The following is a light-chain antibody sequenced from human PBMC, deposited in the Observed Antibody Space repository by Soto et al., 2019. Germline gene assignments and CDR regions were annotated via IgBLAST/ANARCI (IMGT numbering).Light chain of an antibody. CDR3: QQYDDVPAMT. J-gene: IGKJ4*01. Sequence: PSSLSASVGDRVTITCQASQDISNYLNWYQQKPGKAPKLLIYDASNLERGVPSRFSGSGSGTNFTFTISSLQPEDIAIYYCQQYDDVPAMTFGGGTKVDIK. V-gene: IGKV1-33*01. CDR2: DAS. CDR1: QDISNY.